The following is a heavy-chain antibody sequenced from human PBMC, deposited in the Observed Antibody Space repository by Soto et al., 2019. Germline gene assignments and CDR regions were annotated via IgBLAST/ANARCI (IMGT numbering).Heavy chain of an antibody. CDR1: GGSISSGGYY. CDR2: IYYSGST. Sequence: PSETLSLTCTVSGGSISSGGYYWSWIRQHPGKGLEWIGYIYYSGSTYYNPSLKSRVTISVDTSKNQFSLKLSSVTAADTAVYYCARESMITFGGVIVPGDYYDSSGFDYWGQGTLVTVSS. CDR3: ARESMITFGGVIVPGDYYDSSGFDY. J-gene: IGHJ4*02. D-gene: IGHD3-16*02. V-gene: IGHV4-31*03.